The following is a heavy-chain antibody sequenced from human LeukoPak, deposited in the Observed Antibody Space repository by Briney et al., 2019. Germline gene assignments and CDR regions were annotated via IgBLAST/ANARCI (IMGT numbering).Heavy chain of an antibody. V-gene: IGHV1-18*01. J-gene: IGHJ4*02. CDR2: ISAYNGNT. CDR3: ARDLLRLGELSSFDY. Sequence: GASVKVSCKASGYTFTSYGISWVRQAPGQGFEWMGWISAYNGNTNYAQKLQGRVTMTTDTSTSTAYMELRSLRSDDTAVYYCARDLLRLGELSSFDYWGQGTLVTVSS. D-gene: IGHD3-16*02. CDR1: GYTFTSYG.